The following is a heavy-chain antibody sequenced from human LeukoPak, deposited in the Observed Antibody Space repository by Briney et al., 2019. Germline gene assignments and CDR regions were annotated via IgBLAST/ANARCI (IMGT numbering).Heavy chain of an antibody. D-gene: IGHD1-26*01. CDR3: ARDSGNYIFDY. V-gene: IGHV3-74*01. CDR1: GFTFSKYW. Sequence: PGGSLRLSCAAPGFTFSKYWMHWVRQAPGKGLVWVSHINSDGSSTSYADSVKGRFTISRDNAKNTLYLQMNSLRAEDTAVYYCARDSGNYIFDYWGQGTLVTVSS. CDR2: INSDGSST. J-gene: IGHJ4*02.